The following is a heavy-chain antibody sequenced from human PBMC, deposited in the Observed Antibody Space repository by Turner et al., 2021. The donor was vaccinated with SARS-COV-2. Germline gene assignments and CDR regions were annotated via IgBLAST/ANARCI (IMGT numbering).Heavy chain of an antibody. V-gene: IGHV1-69*04. CDR2: IIPILGIA. J-gene: IGHJ4*02. Sequence: QVQLVQSGAEVKKPGSSVKVYCKASGGTFSSYAINWVRQAPGQGLEWMGRIIPILGIANYAQKFQGRVTITADKSTSTAYMELSSLRSEDTAVYYCARAKFYYYDSSGYQYYFDYWGQGTLVTVSS. CDR1: GGTFSSYA. D-gene: IGHD3-22*01. CDR3: ARAKFYYYDSSGYQYYFDY.